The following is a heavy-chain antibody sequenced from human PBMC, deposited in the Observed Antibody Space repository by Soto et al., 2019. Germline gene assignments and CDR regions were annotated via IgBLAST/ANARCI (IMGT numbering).Heavy chain of an antibody. CDR2: TYYRSKWYN. V-gene: IGHV6-1*01. J-gene: IGHJ6*02. CDR3: ARLNYGGNSPAHYGMDG. CDR1: GDSVSSNSAA. D-gene: IGHD2-21*02. Sequence: PSQTLSLTCAISGDSVSSNSAAWNWIRQSPSRGLEWLGRTYYRSKWYNDYAVSVKSRITINPDTSKNQFSLQLNSVTPEDTAVYYCARLNYGGNSPAHYGMDGWGQGTTVTVSS.